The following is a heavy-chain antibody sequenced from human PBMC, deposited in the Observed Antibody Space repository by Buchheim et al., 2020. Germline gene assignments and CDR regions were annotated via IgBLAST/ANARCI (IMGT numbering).Heavy chain of an antibody. CDR2: ISGSGGST. CDR1: GFTFSSYA. D-gene: IGHD6-6*01. CDR3: ASDPIEYSSSRGDY. Sequence: EVQLLESGGGLVQPGGSLRLSCAASGFTFSSYAMSWVRQAPGKGLEWVSAISGSGGSTYYADSVKGRFTISRDTSTIRLYQQMNSLRAEDTAVYYCASDPIEYSSSRGDYWGQGTL. V-gene: IGHV3-23*01. J-gene: IGHJ4*02.